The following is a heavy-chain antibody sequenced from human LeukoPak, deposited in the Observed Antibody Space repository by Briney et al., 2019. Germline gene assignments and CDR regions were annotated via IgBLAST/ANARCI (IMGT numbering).Heavy chain of an antibody. CDR3: AKAFVYCSGGSCYDPIDY. CDR2: IDFETDTT. D-gene: IGHD2-15*01. CDR1: GFTFSSYW. Sequence: GGSLRLSCVASGFTFSSYWMHWVRQAPGKGLEWVSRIDFETDTTTYAGSVKGRFTISRDNSKNTLYLQMNSLRAEDTAVYYCAKAFVYCSGGSCYDPIDYWGQGTLVTVSS. V-gene: IGHV3-74*01. J-gene: IGHJ4*02.